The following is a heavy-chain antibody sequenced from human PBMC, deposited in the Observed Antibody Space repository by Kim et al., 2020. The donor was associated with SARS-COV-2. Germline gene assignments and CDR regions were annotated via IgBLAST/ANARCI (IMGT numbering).Heavy chain of an antibody. V-gene: IGHV5-51*01. CDR3: ARQGGIAVAGTPY. D-gene: IGHD6-19*01. Sequence: GESLKISCKGSGYSFNSRWIGWVRQMPGKGLEWMGVIYPGDSDTRYSPSFQGPVTISADKSLSTAYLQWSSLKASDTAMYYCARQGGIAVAGTPYWGQGTLVTVSS. CDR1: GYSFNSRW. CDR2: IYPGDSDT. J-gene: IGHJ4*02.